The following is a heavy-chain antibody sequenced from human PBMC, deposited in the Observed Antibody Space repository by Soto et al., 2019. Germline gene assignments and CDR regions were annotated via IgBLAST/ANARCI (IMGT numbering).Heavy chain of an antibody. CDR1: GGSFSGYY. Sequence: KSSETLSLTCAVYGGSFSGYYWSWIRQPPGKGLEWIGEINHSGSTNYNPSLKSRVTISVDTSKNQFSLKLSSVTAADTAVYYCERGARSSGWLNWGQGTLVTVSS. D-gene: IGHD6-19*01. J-gene: IGHJ4*02. V-gene: IGHV4-34*01. CDR3: ERGARSSGWLN. CDR2: INHSGST.